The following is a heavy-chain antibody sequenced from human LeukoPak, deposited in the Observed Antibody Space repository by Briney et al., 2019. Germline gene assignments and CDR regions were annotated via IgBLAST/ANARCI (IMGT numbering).Heavy chain of an antibody. Sequence: GGSLRLSCAASGFTFSSYWMSWVRQAPGKGLEWVANIKQDGSEKYYVDSVKGRLTISRDNAKDSLYLQMNSLRAEDTAVYYCAREYCSGGSCYFSMDVWGQGTTVTVSS. J-gene: IGHJ6*02. D-gene: IGHD2-15*01. CDR2: IKQDGSEK. CDR3: AREYCSGGSCYFSMDV. CDR1: GFTFSSYW. V-gene: IGHV3-7*01.